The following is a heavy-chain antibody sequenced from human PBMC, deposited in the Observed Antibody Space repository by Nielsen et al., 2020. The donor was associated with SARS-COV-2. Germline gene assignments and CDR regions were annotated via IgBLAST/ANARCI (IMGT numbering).Heavy chain of an antibody. CDR1: GFTFSNFA. J-gene: IGHJ3*02. CDR2: LSGGGGNI. CDR3: ARESVTGTDAFDI. D-gene: IGHD6-19*01. V-gene: IGHV3-23*01. Sequence: GGSLRLSCAASGFTFSNFAMSWVRQPPGKGLEWVSALSGGGGNIYYADSVKGRFTISRDNAENSLSLQMNSLRAEDTAVYYCARESVTGTDAFDIWGQGTVVTVSS.